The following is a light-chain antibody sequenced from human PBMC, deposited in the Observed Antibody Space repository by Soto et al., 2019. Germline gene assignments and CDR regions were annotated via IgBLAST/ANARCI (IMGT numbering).Light chain of an antibody. V-gene: IGLV3-21*02. J-gene: IGLJ2*01. CDR1: NSGSKS. CDR3: QVWDSSSDHPHVV. Sequence: SYELTQPPSVSVAPGQTARITCGGNNSGSKSVHWYQQKPGQAPVLVVYDDSDRPSGIPERFSGSNSGNTATLTISRVEAGDEADYYCQVWDSSSDHPHVVFGGGTQLTVL. CDR2: DDS.